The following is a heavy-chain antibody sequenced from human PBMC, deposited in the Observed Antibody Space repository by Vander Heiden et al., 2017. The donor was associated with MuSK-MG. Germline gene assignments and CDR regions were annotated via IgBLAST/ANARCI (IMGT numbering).Heavy chain of an antibody. D-gene: IGHD5-18*01. CDR3: ARDLYSYGYGYFDY. CDR1: GRSISSGSHY. V-gene: IGHV4-61*02. CDR2: IYTTGST. J-gene: IGHJ4*02. Sequence: QVQLQESGPGLVQPSQTLSLTCTVSGRSISSGSHYWTWIRQPAGNGLEWIGRIYTTGSTSYNPSLKSRVTMSVDTSKNQCSLKLSSVTAADTAMYYCARDLYSYGYGYFDYWGQGTLVTVSS.